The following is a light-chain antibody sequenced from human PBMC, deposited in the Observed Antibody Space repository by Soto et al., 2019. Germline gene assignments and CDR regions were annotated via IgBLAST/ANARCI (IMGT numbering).Light chain of an antibody. CDR2: SND. Sequence: QTVVTQPLSASETPGQRVTISCSGGNFNIGSNSVNWYQQLPGTAPKLLIYSNDQRPSGVPDRFSGSKSGAPASLVISGLQSEDEADYYCASWDDSLNGVVFGGGTKVTVL. CDR3: ASWDDSLNGVV. V-gene: IGLV1-44*01. J-gene: IGLJ2*01. CDR1: NFNIGSNS.